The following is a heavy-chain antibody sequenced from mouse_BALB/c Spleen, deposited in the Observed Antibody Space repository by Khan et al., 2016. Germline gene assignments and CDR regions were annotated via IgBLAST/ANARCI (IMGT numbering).Heavy chain of an antibody. CDR2: IWAGGST. J-gene: IGHJ3*01. Sequence: QVQLKESGPGLVAPSQSLSITCTVSGFSLTNSGVHWVRQPPRKGLDWLGVIWAGGSTDYNSALMSRLSITRDTTQNHIYLKMNRLQTDNTTMYYCARDDQDFDAWFASWGQGTLVTVSA. CDR1: GFSLTNSG. CDR3: ARDDQDFDAWFAS. V-gene: IGHV2-9*02.